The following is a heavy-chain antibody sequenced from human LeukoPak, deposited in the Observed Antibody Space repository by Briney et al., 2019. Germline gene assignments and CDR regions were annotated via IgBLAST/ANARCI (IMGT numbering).Heavy chain of an antibody. CDR2: IYYSGNT. D-gene: IGHD1-26*01. V-gene: IGHV4-39*07. J-gene: IGHJ3*02. CDR1: GGSISSSNYY. Sequence: SETLSLTCTVSGGSISSSNYYWGWIRQPPGKGLEWIGSIYYSGNTYYNPSLKSRVRMSVDTSENQFSLKLSSVTAADTAVYYCAGTYSLYDAFDIWGQGTMVTVSS. CDR3: AGTYSLYDAFDI.